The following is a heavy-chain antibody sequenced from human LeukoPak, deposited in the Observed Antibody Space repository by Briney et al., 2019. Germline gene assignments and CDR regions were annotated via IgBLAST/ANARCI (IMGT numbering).Heavy chain of an antibody. V-gene: IGHV3-23*01. CDR3: ARDIHDSSGYYYDY. Sequence: PHGGSLRLSCVASGFSFSVYTMSWVRQAPGKGLEWISAVSASGDKTYYADSVKGRFTVSRDNSKDTLYLHMNSLRAEDTALYYCARDIHDSSGYYYDYWGQGTLVTVSS. CDR1: GFSFSVYT. D-gene: IGHD3-22*01. J-gene: IGHJ4*02. CDR2: VSASGDKT.